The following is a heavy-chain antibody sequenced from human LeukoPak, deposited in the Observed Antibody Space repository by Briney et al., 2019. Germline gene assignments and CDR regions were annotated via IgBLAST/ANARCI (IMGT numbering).Heavy chain of an antibody. Sequence: PGGSLRLSCAASGFTFSSYGMHWDRQAPGKGLEWVAVIWYDGSNRYYADSVKGRFTISRDNSKNTLYLQMNSLRAEDTAVYYCARDPNDYGDYEDDYWGQGTLVTVSS. J-gene: IGHJ4*02. V-gene: IGHV3-33*01. CDR1: GFTFSSYG. CDR3: ARDPNDYGDYEDDY. CDR2: IWYDGSNR. D-gene: IGHD4-17*01.